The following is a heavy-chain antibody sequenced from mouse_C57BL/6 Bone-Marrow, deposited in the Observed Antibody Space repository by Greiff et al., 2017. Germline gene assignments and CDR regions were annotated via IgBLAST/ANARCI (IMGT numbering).Heavy chain of an antibody. CDR2: ISSGGDYI. D-gene: IGHD1-1*01. J-gene: IGHJ4*01. CDR3: VTTVVDYAMDY. CDR1: GFTFSSYA. V-gene: IGHV5-9-1*02. Sequence: EVQLLESGEGLVKPGGSLKLSCAASGFTFSSYAMSWVRQTPEKRLEWVAYISSGGDYIYYASTVKGRFPISRDNASNTLYLQMRSLQSEDTAMYYSVTTVVDYAMDYWGQGPSVTVSP.